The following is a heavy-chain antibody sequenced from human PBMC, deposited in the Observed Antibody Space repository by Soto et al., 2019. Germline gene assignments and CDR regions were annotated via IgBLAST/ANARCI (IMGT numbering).Heavy chain of an antibody. CDR2: ISYDGSNK. CDR1: GFAFNTYS. J-gene: IGHJ4*02. V-gene: IGHV3-30-3*01. CDR3: VKVSPMGYFFDF. Sequence: GGSLRLSCAASGFAFNTYSMHWVRQAPGRGLEWVAVISYDGSNKFYADSVKGRFTISRDNSKNTLYLEMNSLRGEDTAVYYCVKVSPMGYFFDFWGQGTLVTVSS.